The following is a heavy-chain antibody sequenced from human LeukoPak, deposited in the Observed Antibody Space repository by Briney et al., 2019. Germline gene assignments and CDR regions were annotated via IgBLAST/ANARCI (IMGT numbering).Heavy chain of an antibody. CDR1: GFTFSSYA. J-gene: IGHJ4*02. V-gene: IGHV3-23*01. CDR3: AKGPPITGTGGYFDY. CDR2: ISGSGGST. Sequence: HTGGSLRLSCAASGFTFSSYAMSWVRQAPGKGLEWVSAISGSGGSTYYADSVKGRFTISRDNSKNTLYLQMNSLRAEDTAVYYCAKGPPITGTGGYFDYWGQGTLVTVSS. D-gene: IGHD1-7*01.